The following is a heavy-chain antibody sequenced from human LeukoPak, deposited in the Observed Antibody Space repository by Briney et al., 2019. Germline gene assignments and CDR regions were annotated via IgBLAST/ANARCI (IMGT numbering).Heavy chain of an antibody. CDR3: ARVRRRPSIVGATTYVYYFDY. CDR2: IYYSGST. D-gene: IGHD1-26*01. Sequence: PSETLSLTCTVSGGSISSSSYYWGWIRQPPGKGLEWIGSIYYSGSTYYNPSLKSRVTISVDTSKNQFSLKLSSVTAADTAVYYCARVRRRPSIVGATTYVYYFDYWGQGTLVTVSS. J-gene: IGHJ4*02. CDR1: GGSISSSSYY. V-gene: IGHV4-39*07.